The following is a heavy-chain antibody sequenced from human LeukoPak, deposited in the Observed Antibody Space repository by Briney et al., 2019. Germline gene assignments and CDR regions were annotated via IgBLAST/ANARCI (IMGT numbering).Heavy chain of an antibody. CDR3: ARDGRRVTFGGVIDIPGDLDY. V-gene: IGHV1-69*13. CDR2: IIPIFGTA. Sequence: ASVKVSCKASGGTFSSYAISWVRQAPGQGLEWMGGIIPIFGTANYAQKFQGRVTITADESTSTAYMELSSLRSEDTAVYYCARDGRRVTFGGVIDIPGDLDYWGQGTLVTVSS. CDR1: GGTFSSYA. D-gene: IGHD3-16*02. J-gene: IGHJ4*02.